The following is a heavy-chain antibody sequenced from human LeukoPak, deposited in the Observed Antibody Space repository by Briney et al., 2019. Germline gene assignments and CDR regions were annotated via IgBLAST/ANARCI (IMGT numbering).Heavy chain of an antibody. Sequence: ASVKVSCKASGYTFNYYDINWVRQATGQGLEWMGWMNPYSGNTSYAQKFQGRVTMTRNISISTAYMEMSSLTSEDTAVYYCARLSSHYGDYKVDPWGQGTLVTVSS. CDR3: ARLSSHYGDYKVDP. CDR2: MNPYSGNT. J-gene: IGHJ5*02. D-gene: IGHD4-17*01. CDR1: GYTFNYYD. V-gene: IGHV1-8*01.